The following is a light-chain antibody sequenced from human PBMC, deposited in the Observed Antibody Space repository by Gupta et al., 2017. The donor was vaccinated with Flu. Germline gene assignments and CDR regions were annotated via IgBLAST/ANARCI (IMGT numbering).Light chain of an antibody. V-gene: IGLV3-1*01. J-gene: IGLJ3*02. CDR1: KLGDKY. CDR2: QDT. Sequence: SYELTQPASVSVSPGQIASITCSGDKLGDKYASWFQQKPGQSPVLVIYQDTRRPSGIPERFSGSNSGNTATLTISGTQTMDEADYYCQTWDISTGVFGGGTKLTVL. CDR3: QTWDISTGV.